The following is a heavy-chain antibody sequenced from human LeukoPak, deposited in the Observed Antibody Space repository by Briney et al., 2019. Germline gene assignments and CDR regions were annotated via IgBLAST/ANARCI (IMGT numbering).Heavy chain of an antibody. J-gene: IGHJ4*02. D-gene: IGHD3-10*01. Sequence: PGGSLRLSCAASGFTFSSYAMHWVRQAPGKGLEWVAVIWYDGSNKYYADSVKGRFTISRDNSKNTLYLQMNSLRDEDTAVYYCARDSRFGKLLIPYFDYWGQGTLVTVSS. CDR2: IWYDGSNK. CDR1: GFTFSSYA. CDR3: ARDSRFGKLLIPYFDY. V-gene: IGHV3-33*08.